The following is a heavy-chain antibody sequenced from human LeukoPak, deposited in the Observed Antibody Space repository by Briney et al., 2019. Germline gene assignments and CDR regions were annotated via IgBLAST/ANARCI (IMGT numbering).Heavy chain of an antibody. D-gene: IGHD2-2*01. Sequence: GGSLRLSCAASGFTFSSYAKHWVRQAPGKGLEWVAVISYDGSNKYYADSVKGRFTISRDNSKNTLYLQMNSLRAEDTAVYYCARARRGCSSTSCYGGNFDYWGQGTLVTVSS. CDR2: ISYDGSNK. J-gene: IGHJ4*02. CDR3: ARARRGCSSTSCYGGNFDY. CDR1: GFTFSSYA. V-gene: IGHV3-30-3*01.